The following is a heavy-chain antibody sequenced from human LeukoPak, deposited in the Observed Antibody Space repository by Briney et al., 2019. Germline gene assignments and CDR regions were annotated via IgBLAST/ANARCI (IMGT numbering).Heavy chain of an antibody. J-gene: IGHJ4*02. CDR1: GFTFSSYG. Sequence: GGSLRLSCAASGFTFSSYGMHWVRQAPGKGLEWVAFIRYDGSNKYYADSVKGRFTISRDNSKNTLYLQMNSLRAEDTAVYYCAKDRGEYYDILTGYYFPDYWGQGTLVTVSS. CDR2: IRYDGSNK. CDR3: AKDRGEYYDILTGYYFPDY. V-gene: IGHV3-30*02. D-gene: IGHD3-9*01.